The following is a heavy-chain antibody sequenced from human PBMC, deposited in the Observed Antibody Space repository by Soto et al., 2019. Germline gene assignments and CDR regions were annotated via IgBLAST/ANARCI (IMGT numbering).Heavy chain of an antibody. CDR3: AKDRAAAGPLDA. CDR1: GYTFTSYG. Sequence: QVQLVQSGAEVKKPGASVKVSCKASGYTFTSYGISWVRQAPGQGLEWMGWISAYNGNTNYAQKLQGRVTMTTDTSTSTVYIELTSLRSDNTAVYYWAKDRAAAGPLDAWGQGTLVTLSS. D-gene: IGHD6-13*01. CDR2: ISAYNGNT. V-gene: IGHV1-18*01. J-gene: IGHJ5*02.